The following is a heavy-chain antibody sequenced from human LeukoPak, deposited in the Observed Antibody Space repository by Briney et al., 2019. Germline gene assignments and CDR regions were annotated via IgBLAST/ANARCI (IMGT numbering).Heavy chain of an antibody. V-gene: IGHV3-30*03. D-gene: IGHD1-20*01. CDR2: ISYDGSNK. CDR3: ARDPPFIIGTTFFDY. J-gene: IGHJ4*02. CDR1: GFTFSSYG. Sequence: GGSLRLSCAASGFTFSSYGMNWVRQAPGKGLEWVAVISYDGSNKYYADSVKGRFTISRDNSKNTLYLQMNSLRAADTAVYYCARDPPFIIGTTFFDYWGQGTLVTVSS.